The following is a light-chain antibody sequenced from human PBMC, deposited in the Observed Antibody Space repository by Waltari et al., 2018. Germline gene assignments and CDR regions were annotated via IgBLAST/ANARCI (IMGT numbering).Light chain of an antibody. CDR2: SNN. J-gene: IGLJ1*01. Sequence: QSVLTQPPSASGTPGQRVTISCSGSSSNIGRNPVNWYQQRPGTAPKLLIYSNNQRPAGVPDRFSGSKSGTSASLAISGLQSEDEADYYCAAWEDSLNGYYVFGTGTKVTVL. V-gene: IGLV1-44*01. CDR1: SSNIGRNP. CDR3: AAWEDSLNGYYV.